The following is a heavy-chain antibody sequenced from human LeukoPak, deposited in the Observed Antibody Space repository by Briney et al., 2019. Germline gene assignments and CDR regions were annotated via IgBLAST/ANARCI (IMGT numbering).Heavy chain of an antibody. CDR1: GYTFTSYA. CDR2: INTNTGNP. CDR3: ARRAVVVITRAEFDY. J-gene: IGHJ4*02. V-gene: IGHV7-4-1*02. Sequence: ASVKVSCKASGYTFTSYAMNWVRQAPGQGPEWMGWINTNTGNPTYAQGFTGRFVFSLDTSVSTAYLQISSLKAEDTAVYYCARRAVVVITRAEFDYWGQGTLVTVSS. D-gene: IGHD3-22*01.